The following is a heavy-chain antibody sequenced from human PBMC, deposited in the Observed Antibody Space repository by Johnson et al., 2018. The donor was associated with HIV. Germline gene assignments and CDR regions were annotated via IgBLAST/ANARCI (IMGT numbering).Heavy chain of an antibody. J-gene: IGHJ3*02. CDR2: ISGSGGST. Sequence: VQLVESGGGLVQPGGSLRLSCAASGFTVSSNYMSWVRQAPGKGLEWVSAISGSGGSTYYADSVKGRLTISRDNSKNTLYLQMNSLRAEDTAVYYCAKQETSPAAGTFGAFDIWGQGTMVTVSS. V-gene: IGHV3-23*04. D-gene: IGHD6-13*01. CDR3: AKQETSPAAGTFGAFDI. CDR1: GFTVSSNY.